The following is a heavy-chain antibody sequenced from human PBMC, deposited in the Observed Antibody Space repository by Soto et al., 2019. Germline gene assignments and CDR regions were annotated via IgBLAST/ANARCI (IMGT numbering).Heavy chain of an antibody. CDR3: ARGPPSYYYGSGSYFRSSWFDP. V-gene: IGHV4-34*01. J-gene: IGHJ5*02. CDR1: GGSFSGYY. CDR2: INHSGST. Sequence: SETLSLTCAVYGGSFSGYYWSWIRQPPGKGLEWFGEINHSGSTNYNPSLKSRVTISVDTSKNQFSLKLSSVTAADTAVYYCARGPPSYYYGSGSYFRSSWFDPWGQGTLVTVSS. D-gene: IGHD3-10*01.